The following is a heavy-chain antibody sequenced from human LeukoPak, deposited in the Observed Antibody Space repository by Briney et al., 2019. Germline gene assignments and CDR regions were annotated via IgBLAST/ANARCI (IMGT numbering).Heavy chain of an antibody. V-gene: IGHV1-69*05. D-gene: IGHD6-25*01. CDR2: IVPIFGTP. CDR1: GGTPSNHA. J-gene: IGHJ5*02. CDR3: ARDHRNSGDGFDP. Sequence: SVKVSCKVTGGTPSNHAFVWVRQAPGQGLEWMGGIVPIFGTPDYAQKFQGRVTFTTDESTSTAYMELTSLRSEDTAIYYCARDHRNSGDGFDPWGQGTLVTVSS.